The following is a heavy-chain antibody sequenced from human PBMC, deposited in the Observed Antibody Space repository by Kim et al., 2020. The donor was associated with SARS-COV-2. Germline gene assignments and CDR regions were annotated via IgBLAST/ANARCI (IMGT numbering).Heavy chain of an antibody. CDR1: GGSISSYY. CDR3: ARDLGAVAGFDY. Sequence: SETLSLTCTVSGGSISSYYWAWIRQPPGKRLECIGNIHYSGSTNYNPSLKSRVTISIDASKNQFSLKLSSVTAADTVVYYCARDLGAVAGFDYWGQGTLVTVSS. V-gene: IGHV4-59*13. CDR2: IHYSGST. D-gene: IGHD6-19*01. J-gene: IGHJ4*02.